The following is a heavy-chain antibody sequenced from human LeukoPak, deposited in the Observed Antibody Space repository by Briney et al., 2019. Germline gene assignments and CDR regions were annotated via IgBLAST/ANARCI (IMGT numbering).Heavy chain of an antibody. D-gene: IGHD2-21*01. CDR3: ARDSRCPVFFQDCGGDHKFDP. J-gene: IGHJ5*02. CDR2: IHYSGST. Sequence: PSETLSLTCTVSGVSISSSSYYWGWLRQPPGKGLEWIGSIHYSGSTYYYPSLKSRITRSVDTAKNQFSLKLSYVTAADTAVYYCARDSRCPVFFQDCGGDHKFDPWGQGTLVTVSS. CDR1: GVSISSSSYY. V-gene: IGHV4-39*07.